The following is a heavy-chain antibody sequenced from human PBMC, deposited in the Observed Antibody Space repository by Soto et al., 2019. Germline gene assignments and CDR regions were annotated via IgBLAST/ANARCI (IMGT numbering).Heavy chain of an antibody. Sequence: QVQLVESGGGVVQPGRSLRLSCAASGFTFSSYGMHWVRQAPGKGLEWVAVIWYDGSNKYYADSVKGRFTISRDNSKNTLYLHMNSLKAEDTAVYYCARDQGYYYYYMDVWGKGTTVTVSS. J-gene: IGHJ6*03. CDR1: GFTFSSYG. CDR3: ARDQGYYYYYMDV. CDR2: IWYDGSNK. V-gene: IGHV3-33*01.